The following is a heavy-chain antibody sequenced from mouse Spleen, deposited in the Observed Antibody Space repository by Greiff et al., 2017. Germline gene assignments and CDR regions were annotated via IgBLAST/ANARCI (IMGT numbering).Heavy chain of an antibody. V-gene: IGHV5-9*04. CDR2: ISSGGGNT. CDR3: ARRGYYYGSSFHWYFDV. J-gene: IGHJ1*01. D-gene: IGHD1-1*01. Sequence: EVKLVESGGGLVKLGGSLKLSCAASGFTFSSYAMSWVRQTPEKRLEWVATISSGGGNTYYPDSVKGRFTISRDNAKNTLYLQMSSLKSEDTAMYYCARRGYYYGSSFHWYFDVWGAGTTVTVSS. CDR1: GFTFSSYA.